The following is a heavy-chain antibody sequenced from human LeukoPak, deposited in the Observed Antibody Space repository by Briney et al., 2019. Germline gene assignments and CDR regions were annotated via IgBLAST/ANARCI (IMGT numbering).Heavy chain of an antibody. CDR2: IYPRDGST. CDR3: ARDQEGFDY. Sequence: ASVKVSCKASGYTFTSNYIHGCRQAPGKGLEWMGMIYPRDGSTSYAQKFQGRVTVTRDTSTSTVHMDLSGLRSEDTAVYYCARDQEGFDYWGQGTLVTVSS. J-gene: IGHJ4*02. V-gene: IGHV1-46*01. CDR1: GYTFTSNY.